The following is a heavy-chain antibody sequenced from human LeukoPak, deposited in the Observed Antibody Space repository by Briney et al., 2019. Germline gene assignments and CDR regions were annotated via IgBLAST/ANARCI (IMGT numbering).Heavy chain of an antibody. V-gene: IGHV3-73*01. Sequence: GGSLRLSCAASGFXFSGSAIHWVRQSSGKGLEWVGQIDKKDKGYATATAYAASVKGRFTISRDDSINRAYLQMKSLKTEDTALYYCTRDSGTYNWFDPWGQGTLVTVSS. J-gene: IGHJ5*02. D-gene: IGHD1-26*01. CDR3: TRDSGTYNWFDP. CDR2: IDKKDKGYATAT. CDR1: GFXFSGSA.